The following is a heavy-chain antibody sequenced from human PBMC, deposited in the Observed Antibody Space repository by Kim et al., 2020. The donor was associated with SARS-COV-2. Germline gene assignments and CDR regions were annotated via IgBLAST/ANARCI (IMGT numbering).Heavy chain of an antibody. J-gene: IGHJ4*02. D-gene: IGHD3-22*01. CDR2: INAGNGNT. CDR3: ARDQKNQYYYDSSGYYI. V-gene: IGHV1-3*01. CDR1: GYTFTSYA. Sequence: ASVKVSYKASGYTFTSYAMHWVRQAPGQRLEWMGWINAGNGNTKYSQKFQGRVTITRDTSASTAYMELSSLRSEDTAVYYFARDQKNQYYYDSSGYYIWGQGTLVTVSS.